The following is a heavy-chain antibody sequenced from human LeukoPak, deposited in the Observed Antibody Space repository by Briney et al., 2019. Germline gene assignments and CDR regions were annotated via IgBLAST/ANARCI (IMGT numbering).Heavy chain of an antibody. CDR1: GYSFTNYW. Sequence: GESLKISCKGSGYSFTNYWIGWARHMPGKGLESMGIIFPGDSDTRYSPSFQGQVTISADKSISTAYLQWSRLKASDTAVYYCVRLVTNHQYYFDYWGQGTLVTVSS. V-gene: IGHV5-51*01. CDR2: IFPGDSDT. J-gene: IGHJ4*02. D-gene: IGHD1-14*01. CDR3: VRLVTNHQYYFDY.